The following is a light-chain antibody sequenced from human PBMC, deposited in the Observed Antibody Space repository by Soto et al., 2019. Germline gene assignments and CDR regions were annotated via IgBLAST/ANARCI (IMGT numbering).Light chain of an antibody. J-gene: IGKJ4*01. CDR1: QDITKY. Sequence: DIQLTQSPSFLSASIGDRVSLSCRASQDITKYLAWFHQKPGRAPKLLIYSASTLHVGGPARFSGGGSGTEFTLTINSLQAEDFATYYCQQVDRPPLTFGGGTKVEIK. CDR3: QQVDRPPLT. CDR2: SAS. V-gene: IGKV1-9*01.